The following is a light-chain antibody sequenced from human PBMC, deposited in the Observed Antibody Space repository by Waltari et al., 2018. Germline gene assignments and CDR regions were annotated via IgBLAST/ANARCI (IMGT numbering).Light chain of an antibody. J-gene: IGLJ1*01. CDR2: DVN. Sequence: QSALTQPRSVSGSPGQSVTISCPGTSHDVGAYNYVPWYQHHPGKAPKLMIYDVNKRPSGVPDRFSGSKSGNTASLTISGLQAEDEADYHCCSYAGSSLHYVFGTVTKVTVL. CDR3: CSYAGSSLHYV. CDR1: SHDVGAYNY. V-gene: IGLV2-11*01.